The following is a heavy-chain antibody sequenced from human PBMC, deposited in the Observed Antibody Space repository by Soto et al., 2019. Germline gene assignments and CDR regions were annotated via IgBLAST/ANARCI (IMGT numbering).Heavy chain of an antibody. CDR3: ARRRTSYGLDV. CDR1: GGSISSWSYY. Sequence: SETLSLTCTVSGGSISSWSYYWGWIRQPPGKGLEWIGSIDYSGNTYYDPSLQSRVTISVDTSKNHFSLKLSSVTAADTALYYCARRRTSYGLDVWGQGTTVTVSS. CDR2: IDYSGNT. J-gene: IGHJ6*02. V-gene: IGHV4-39*02.